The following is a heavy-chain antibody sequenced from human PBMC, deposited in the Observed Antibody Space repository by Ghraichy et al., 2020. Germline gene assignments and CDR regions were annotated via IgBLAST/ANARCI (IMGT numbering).Heavy chain of an antibody. CDR1: GGSTSSGGYY. CDR3: ARVARYYYYAMDV. Sequence: SETLSLTCTVSGGSTSSGGYYWSWIRQPAGKGLEWIGRIYTTGTTNYNPSLKSRLTISVATSKNQFSLKMNSVTAADTAVYFCARVARYYYYAMDVWGQGTTVTVSS. J-gene: IGHJ6*02. V-gene: IGHV4-61*02. CDR2: IYTTGTT.